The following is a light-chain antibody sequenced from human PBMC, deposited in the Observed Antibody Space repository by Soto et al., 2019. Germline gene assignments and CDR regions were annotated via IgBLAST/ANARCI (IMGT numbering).Light chain of an antibody. CDR2: EDS. Sequence: QSALTQPASVAGSPGQSITLSCTGTSSDVGSYNLVSWYQHHPGNAPKVLIYEDSNRPSGAPNHFSGSKSGNTAALTISGRQAEDEADYYCCSYAGGSTLVFGGGTKLTVL. V-gene: IGLV2-23*01. CDR1: SSDVGSYNL. J-gene: IGLJ3*02. CDR3: CSYAGGSTLV.